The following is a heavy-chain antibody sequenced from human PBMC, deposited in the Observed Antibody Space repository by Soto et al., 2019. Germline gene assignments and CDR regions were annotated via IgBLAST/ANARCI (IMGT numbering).Heavy chain of an antibody. CDR3: ARVAVAWTGVDC. J-gene: IGHJ4*02. CDR1: GGSISSSNW. V-gene: IGHV4-4*02. Sequence: QVQLQESGPGLVKPSGTLSLTCAVSGGSISSSNWWSWVRQPPGKGLEWIGEIYHSGSTNYNPSLKSRVTLSVEKSKNQFSLKLISVTAADTAVYYCARVAVAWTGVDCWGQGTLVTVSS. D-gene: IGHD6-19*01. CDR2: IYHSGST.